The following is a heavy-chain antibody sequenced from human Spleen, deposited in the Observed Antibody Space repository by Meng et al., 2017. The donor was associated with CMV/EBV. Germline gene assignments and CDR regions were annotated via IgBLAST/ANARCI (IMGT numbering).Heavy chain of an antibody. D-gene: IGHD3-22*01. CDR2: ISSGSSTM. V-gene: IGHV3-48*04. Sequence: ETLSLTCVASGFTFSYYSMDWVRQAPGKGLEWVAYISSGSSTMYYADSVKGRFTVSRGNVKNSVYLQMNSLRVDDAAVYYCARQYDSYDYWGQGTLVTVSS. CDR1: GFTFSYYS. CDR3: ARQYDSYDY. J-gene: IGHJ4*02.